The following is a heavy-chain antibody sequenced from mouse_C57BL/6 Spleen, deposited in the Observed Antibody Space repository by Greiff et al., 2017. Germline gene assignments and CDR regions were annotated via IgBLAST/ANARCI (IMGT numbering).Heavy chain of an antibody. J-gene: IGHJ4*01. CDR3: ATYGSSLYYYAMDY. CDR2: INPNNGGT. V-gene: IGHV1-26*01. Sequence: VQLQQSGPELVKPGASVKISCKASGYTFTDYYMNWVKQSPGQSLEWIGDINPNNGGTSYNQKFKGKATLTVDKSSSTAYMELRSLTSEDSAVYYCATYGSSLYYYAMDYWGQGTSVTVAS. D-gene: IGHD1-1*01. CDR1: GYTFTDYY.